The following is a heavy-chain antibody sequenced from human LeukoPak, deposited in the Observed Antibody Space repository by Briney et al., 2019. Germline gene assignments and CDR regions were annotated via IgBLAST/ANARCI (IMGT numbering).Heavy chain of an antibody. CDR1: GGSISSYY. D-gene: IGHD6-13*01. J-gene: IGHJ6*03. CDR3: ARAETGYSSSWYYGYYYYMDV. V-gene: IGHV4-4*07. Sequence: SETLSLTCTVSGGSISSYYWSWIRQPAGKGLEWIGRIYTSGSTNYNPSLMSRVTMSVDTSKNQFSLKLSSVTAADTAVYYCARAETGYSSSWYYGYYYYMDVWGKGTTVTVSS. CDR2: IYTSGST.